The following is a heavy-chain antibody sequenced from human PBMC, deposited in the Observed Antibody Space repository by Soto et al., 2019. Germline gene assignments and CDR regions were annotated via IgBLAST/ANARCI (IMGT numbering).Heavy chain of an antibody. CDR1: GFGFSAYA. Sequence: GGSLRLSCAGSGFGFSAYAMNWVRQAPGKGLQWVSCLGRSGGAINYADSVRGRFTISRDNAKNSLYLQMNSLRAEDTAVYYCARERIPSSSSWTAEYFQHWGQGTLVTVSS. J-gene: IGHJ1*01. CDR3: ARERIPSSSSWTAEYFQH. D-gene: IGHD6-13*01. CDR2: LGRSGGAI. V-gene: IGHV3-21*04.